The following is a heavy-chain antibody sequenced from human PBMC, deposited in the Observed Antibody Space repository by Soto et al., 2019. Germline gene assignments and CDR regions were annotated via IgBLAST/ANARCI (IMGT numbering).Heavy chain of an antibody. CDR2: INHSGST. CDR1: GGSFSGYY. V-gene: IGHV4-34*01. CDR3: ARGPAAGGR. J-gene: IGHJ1*01. Sequence: QVQLQKWGAGLLKPSETLSLTCAVYGGSFSGYYWSWIRQPPGKGLEWIGEINHSGSTNYNPSLKSRVTISVDTSKNQFTLTLSSVTAADTAVYYCARGPAAGGRWGQGTLVTVSA. D-gene: IGHD6-13*01.